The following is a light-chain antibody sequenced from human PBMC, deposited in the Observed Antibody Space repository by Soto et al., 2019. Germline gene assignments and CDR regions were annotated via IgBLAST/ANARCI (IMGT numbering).Light chain of an antibody. CDR3: QQYDSSVIT. CDR1: QSLSSSW. CDR2: SAS. V-gene: IGKV3-20*01. Sequence: EIVLTQSPGTLSLSPGERATLSCRASQSLSSSWLAWYQQKPGQAPRLLIYSASSRATGIPDRFSGSGSGTDFTLTISRLESEDFAVYYCQQYDSSVITFGQGTRLEIK. J-gene: IGKJ5*01.